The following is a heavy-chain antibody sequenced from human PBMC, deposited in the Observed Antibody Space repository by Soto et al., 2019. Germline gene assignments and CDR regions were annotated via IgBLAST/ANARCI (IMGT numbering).Heavy chain of an antibody. Sequence: APGQGLEWMGGIIPIFGTANYAQKFQGRVTITADESKSTAYMELSSRRSEDTVVYYCTNHHPYYYDISGYPPGAFAIWGQGTIVTGSS. CDR3: TNHHPYYYDISGYPPGAFAI. V-gene: IGHV1-69*01. J-gene: IGHJ3*02. CDR2: IIPIFGTA. D-gene: IGHD3-22*01.